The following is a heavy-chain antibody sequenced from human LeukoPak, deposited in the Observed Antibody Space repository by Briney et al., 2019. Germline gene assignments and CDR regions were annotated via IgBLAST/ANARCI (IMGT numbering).Heavy chain of an antibody. J-gene: IGHJ4*02. D-gene: IGHD6-6*01. CDR2: IYRSGDT. V-gene: IGHV4-39*01. CDR3: AGPNSSSRFAY. Sequence: SETLSLTRTVSGGSISDTTYYWGWIRQPPGKGLEWIGSIYRSGDTYYNPSFKSRVTISVDTSKNQFSLKLSSVTAADTAVYYCAGPNSSSRFAYWGQGTLVTVSS. CDR1: GGSISDTTYY.